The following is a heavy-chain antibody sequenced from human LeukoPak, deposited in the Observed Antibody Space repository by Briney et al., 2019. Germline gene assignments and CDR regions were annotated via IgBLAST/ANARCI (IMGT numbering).Heavy chain of an antibody. Sequence: ASVRVSCKASGYTFTGYYMHWVRQAPGQGPEWMGWINPNSGGTNYAQKFQGRVTMTRDTSIRTAYMELSRLRSDDTAVYYCARELRGHSSSSYYYYYYMDVWGKGTTVTVSS. CDR3: ARELRGHSSSSYYYYYYMDV. V-gene: IGHV1-2*02. J-gene: IGHJ6*03. CDR1: GYTFTGYY. CDR2: INPNSGGT. D-gene: IGHD6-6*01.